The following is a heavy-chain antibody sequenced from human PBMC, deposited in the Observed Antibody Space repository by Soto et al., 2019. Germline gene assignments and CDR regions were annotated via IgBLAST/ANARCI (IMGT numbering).Heavy chain of an antibody. CDR1: GYTFTGYY. CDR3: ARGCPSQWLLCDGMAV. Sequence: GASVKVSCKASGYTFTGYYMHWVRQAPGQGLEWMGWINPNSGGTNYAQKFQGRVTMTRDTSISTAYMELSRLRSDDTAVYYCARGCPSQWLLCDGMAVWGQGTTFTVSS. CDR2: INPNSGGT. J-gene: IGHJ6*02. D-gene: IGHD3-3*01. V-gene: IGHV1-2*02.